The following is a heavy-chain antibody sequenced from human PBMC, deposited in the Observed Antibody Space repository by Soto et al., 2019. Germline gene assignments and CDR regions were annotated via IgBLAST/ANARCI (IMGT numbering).Heavy chain of an antibody. CDR2: INPNSGGT. J-gene: IGHJ3*02. D-gene: IGHD6-13*01. CDR3: AREMEGAAAAGTVVAFDI. V-gene: IGHV1-2*04. Sequence: ASVKVSCKASGYTLTGYYMHWARQDPGQGLEWMGWINPNSGGTNYAQKFQGWVTMTRDTSISTAHMELSRLRSDDTAVYYCAREMEGAAAAGTVVAFDIWGQGTMVTVS. CDR1: GYTLTGYY.